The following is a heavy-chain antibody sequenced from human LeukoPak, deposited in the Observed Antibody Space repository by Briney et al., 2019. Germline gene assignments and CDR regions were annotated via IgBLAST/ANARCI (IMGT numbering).Heavy chain of an antibody. Sequence: PGRSLRLSCAASGFTFSSYAMHWVRQAPGKGLEWVAVISYDGSNKYYADSVKGRFTISRDNSKNTLYLQMNSLRAEDTAVYYCARENTVTTEFCFDYWGQGTLVTVSS. CDR2: ISYDGSNK. V-gene: IGHV3-30-3*01. D-gene: IGHD4-17*01. J-gene: IGHJ4*02. CDR1: GFTFSSYA. CDR3: ARENTVTTEFCFDY.